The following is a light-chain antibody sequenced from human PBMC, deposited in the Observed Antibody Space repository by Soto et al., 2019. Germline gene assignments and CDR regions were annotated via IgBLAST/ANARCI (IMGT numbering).Light chain of an antibody. V-gene: IGKV3-20*01. Sequence: EIVLTQSPGTLSLSPAERATLSCRASQSVSRGYIAWHQQKPGQAPRLLIYGASSRATGIPDRFSGSGSGTDFTLTISRLEPEDFAVYYCQQSGSSPTWTFGQGTKVEIK. CDR1: QSVSRGY. CDR2: GAS. CDR3: QQSGSSPTWT. J-gene: IGKJ1*01.